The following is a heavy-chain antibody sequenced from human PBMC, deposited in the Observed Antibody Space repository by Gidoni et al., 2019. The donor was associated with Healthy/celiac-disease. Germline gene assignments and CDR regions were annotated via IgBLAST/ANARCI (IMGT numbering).Heavy chain of an antibody. D-gene: IGHD3-22*01. J-gene: IGHJ3*02. CDR3: ARRAPNYYDSSCQDAFDI. CDR2: IYPGDSDT. V-gene: IGHV5-51*03. Sequence: EVQLVQSGAEVKKPGESLKISCKGAGDSFTSYWIGWVRQMPGKGLEWMGIIYPGDSDTRYSPSFQGQVTISADKSISTAYLQWSSLKASDTAMYYCARRAPNYYDSSCQDAFDIWGQGTMVTVSS. CDR1: GDSFTSYW.